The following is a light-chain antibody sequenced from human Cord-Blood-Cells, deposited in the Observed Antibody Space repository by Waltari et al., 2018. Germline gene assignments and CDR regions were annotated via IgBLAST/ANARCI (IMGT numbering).Light chain of an antibody. V-gene: IGLV2-23*01. CDR1: SSDVGSYNL. CDR3: CSYASSSTYV. CDR2: AGS. Sequence: QSALTQPASVSGSPGQSITISCTGTSSDVGSYNLVSWYQQHPGKAPKLIVYAGSKRPSGVSNRFSGSKSGNTASLTISGLQAEDEADYYCCSYASSSTYVFGTGTKVTVL. J-gene: IGLJ1*01.